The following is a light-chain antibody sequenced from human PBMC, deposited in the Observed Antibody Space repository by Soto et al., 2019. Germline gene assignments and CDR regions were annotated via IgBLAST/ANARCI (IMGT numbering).Light chain of an antibody. CDR1: SSDVGGYNY. V-gene: IGLV2-14*01. CDR3: YSYTTSSTYV. CDR2: DVS. J-gene: IGLJ1*01. Sequence: QSVLTQPASVSGSPGQSITISCTGTSSDVGGYNYVSWYQQHPPKAPKLMIYDVSNRPSGVSDRFSGSKSGNTASLTISWLQAEDEADYYCYSYTTSSTYVFGTGTKVTVL.